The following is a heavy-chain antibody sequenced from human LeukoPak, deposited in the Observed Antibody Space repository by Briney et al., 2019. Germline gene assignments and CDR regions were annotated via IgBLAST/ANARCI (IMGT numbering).Heavy chain of an antibody. D-gene: IGHD6-19*01. V-gene: IGHV4-38-2*01. J-gene: IGHJ6*03. Sequence: SEALSLTCAVSGYSISSGYYWGWIRQPPGKGLEWIGSIYHSGSIYYNPSLKSRVTISVDTSKNQFSLKLSSVTAADTAVYYCAGCSSGWSPYYYYMDVWGKGTTVTVSS. CDR1: GYSISSGYY. CDR3: AGCSSGWSPYYYYMDV. CDR2: IYHSGSI.